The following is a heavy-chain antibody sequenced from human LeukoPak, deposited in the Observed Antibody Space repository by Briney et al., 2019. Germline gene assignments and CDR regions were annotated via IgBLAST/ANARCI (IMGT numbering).Heavy chain of an antibody. D-gene: IGHD5-18*01. CDR1: GYSISSGYY. V-gene: IGHV4-38-2*02. Sequence: SETLSLTCTVSGYSISSGYYWGWTRQPPGKGLEWIGSIYHSGSTYYNPSLKSRVTISVDTSKNQFSLKLSSVTAADTAVYYCARDGIQLAAYFDYWGQGTLVTVSS. CDR3: ARDGIQLAAYFDY. CDR2: IYHSGST. J-gene: IGHJ4*02.